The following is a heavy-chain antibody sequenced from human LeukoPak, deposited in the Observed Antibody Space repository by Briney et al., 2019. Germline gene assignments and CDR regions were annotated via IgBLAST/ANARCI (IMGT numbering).Heavy chain of an antibody. Sequence: ASVKVSCKASGYTFTSYYMHWVRQAPGQGLEWMGWINTNTGNPTYAQGFTGRFVFSLDTSVSTAYLQISSLKAEDTAVYYCARVGVGYYDSSGYSLTFDYWGQGTLVTVSS. D-gene: IGHD3-22*01. J-gene: IGHJ4*02. V-gene: IGHV7-4-1*02. CDR1: GYTFTSYY. CDR3: ARVGVGYYDSSGYSLTFDY. CDR2: INTNTGNP.